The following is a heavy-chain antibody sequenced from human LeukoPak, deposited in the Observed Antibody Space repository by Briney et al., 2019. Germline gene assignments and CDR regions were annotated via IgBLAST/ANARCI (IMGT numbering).Heavy chain of an antibody. J-gene: IGHJ4*02. CDR1: GYTFTGYY. V-gene: IGHV1-2*02. CDR3: ARHSSGWYWIDY. Sequence: ASVKVSCKASGYTFTGYYMHWVRQAPGQGLEWMGWINPNSGGTNYAQKFQGRVTMTRDTSISTAYMELSRLRSDDTAVYYCARHSSGWYWIDYWGQGTLVTVSS. CDR2: INPNSGGT. D-gene: IGHD6-19*01.